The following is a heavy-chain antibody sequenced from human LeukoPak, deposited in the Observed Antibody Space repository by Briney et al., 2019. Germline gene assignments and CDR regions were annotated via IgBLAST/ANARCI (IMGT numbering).Heavy chain of an antibody. CDR3: AKDPGRYGSGSFIDY. CDR2: ISYDGSNK. CDR1: GFTFSSYG. J-gene: IGHJ4*02. D-gene: IGHD3-10*01. V-gene: IGHV3-30*18. Sequence: GRSLRLSCAASGFTFSSYGMHWVRQAPGKGLEWVAVISYDGSNKYYADSVKGRFTISRDNSKNTLYLQMNSLRAEDTAVYYCAKDPGRYGSGSFIDYWGQGTLVTVSS.